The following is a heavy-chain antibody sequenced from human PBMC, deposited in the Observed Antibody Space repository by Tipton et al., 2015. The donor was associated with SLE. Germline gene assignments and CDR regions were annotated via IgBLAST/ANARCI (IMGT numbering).Heavy chain of an antibody. J-gene: IGHJ4*02. V-gene: IGHV4-61*02. CDR2: IYTSGST. CDR3: ARATLLEWFDY. Sequence: GLVKPSETLSLTCTVSGDSISSSRYYWGWIRQPAGKGLEWIGRIYTSGSTNYNPSLKSRVTISLDTPKNQFSLRLNSVTAADAAVYYCARATLLEWFDYWGQGTLVTVSS. D-gene: IGHD3-3*01. CDR1: GDSISSSRYY.